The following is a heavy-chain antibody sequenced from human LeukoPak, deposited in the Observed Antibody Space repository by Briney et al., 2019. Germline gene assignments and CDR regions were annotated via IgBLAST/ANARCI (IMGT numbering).Heavy chain of an antibody. CDR2: VFHTGST. J-gene: IGHJ6*03. CDR3: ARASVTYYYYYYMDV. Sequence: SETLSLTCTVAGGSISSSDYYWGWIRQPPGKGLEWTGNVFHTGSTYYNPSLKSRVTISVDTSKNQFSLKLSSVTAADTAVYYCARASVTYYYYYYMDVWGKGTTVTVSS. D-gene: IGHD4-11*01. V-gene: IGHV4-39*07. CDR1: GGSISSSDYY.